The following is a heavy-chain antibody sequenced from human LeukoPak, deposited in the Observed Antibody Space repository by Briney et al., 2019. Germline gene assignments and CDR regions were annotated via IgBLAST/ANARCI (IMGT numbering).Heavy chain of an antibody. J-gene: IGHJ4*02. CDR1: GFTFSSYT. CDR2: ISSSSSYI. CDR3: ARGGYYDSSGYDDEDY. D-gene: IGHD3-22*01. V-gene: IGHV3-21*01. Sequence: GGSLRLSCAASGFTFSSYTMNWVRQAPGKGLEWVSSISSSSSYIYYADSVKGRFTISRDNAKNSLYLQMNSLRAEDTAVYYCARGGYYDSSGYDDEDYWGQGTLVTVSS.